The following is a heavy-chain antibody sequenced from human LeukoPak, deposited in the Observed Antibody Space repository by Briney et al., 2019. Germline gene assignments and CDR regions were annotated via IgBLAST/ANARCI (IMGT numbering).Heavy chain of an antibody. CDR2: ISYSGST. D-gene: IGHD3-22*01. Sequence: XWFAYISYSGSTYYNPSLKSRVTMSVDTSKNQFSLKLSSVTAADTAVYYCARSRYDGSGYWDYWGQGTLVTVSS. CDR3: ARSRYDGSGYWDY. V-gene: IGHV4-31*02. J-gene: IGHJ4*02.